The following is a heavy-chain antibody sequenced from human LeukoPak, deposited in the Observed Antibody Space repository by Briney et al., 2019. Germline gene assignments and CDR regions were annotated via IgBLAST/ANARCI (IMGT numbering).Heavy chain of an antibody. D-gene: IGHD3-22*01. CDR1: GYTLTELS. CDR2: FDPEDGET. J-gene: IGHJ4*02. CDR3: ATGAYDSSGRGQTIFDY. V-gene: IGHV1-24*01. Sequence: ASVKVSCKVSGYTLTELSMHWVRQAPGKGLEWMGGFDPEDGETIYAQKFQGRVTMTEDTSTDTAYMELSSLRSEDTAVYYCATGAYDSSGRGQTIFDYWGKGTLVTVSS.